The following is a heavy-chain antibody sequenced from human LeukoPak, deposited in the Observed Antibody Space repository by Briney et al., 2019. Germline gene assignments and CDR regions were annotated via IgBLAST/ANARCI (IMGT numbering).Heavy chain of an antibody. D-gene: IGHD3-16*02. J-gene: IGHJ4*02. CDR3: ARHSGIMITFGGVIN. V-gene: IGHV4-39*01. CDR1: GGSISSSSYY. Sequence: SETLSLTCTVSGGSISSSSYYWGWIRPPPGKGREWVVSIYYSGSTYYNPSLKRRVTISVYTPQDQFSLKLCSVTAAATPVYYCARHSGIMITFGGVINWGQGTLVTVSS. CDR2: IYYSGST.